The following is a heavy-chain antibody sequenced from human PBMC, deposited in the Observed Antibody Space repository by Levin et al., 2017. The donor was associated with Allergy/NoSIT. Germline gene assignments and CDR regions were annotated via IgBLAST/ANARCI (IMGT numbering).Heavy chain of an antibody. CDR1: GYTFTGYY. D-gene: IGHD6-19*01. J-gene: IGHJ5*02. V-gene: IGHV1-2*02. CDR2: INPNSGGT. CDR3: ARDKGDDTSAVWFDP. Sequence: ASVKVSCKASGYTFTGYYMHWVRQAPGQGLEWMGWINPNSGGTNYAQKFQGRVTMTRDTSISTAYMELSRLRSDDTAVYYCARDKGDDTSAVWFDPWGQGTLVTVSS.